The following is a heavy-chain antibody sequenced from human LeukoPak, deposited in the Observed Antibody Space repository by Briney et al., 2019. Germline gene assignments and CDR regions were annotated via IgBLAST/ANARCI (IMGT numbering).Heavy chain of an antibody. D-gene: IGHD2-2*01. J-gene: IGHJ4*02. CDR2: ISSNGGST. V-gene: IGHV3-64D*06. Sequence: PGGSLRLSCSASGFTFSSYAMHWVRQAPGKGLEYVSAISSNGGSTYYAGSVKGRFTISRDNSKNTLYLQMSSLRAEDTAVYYCVKSPSPVPAAVIFDYWGQGTLVTVSS. CDR1: GFTFSSYA. CDR3: VKSPSPVPAAVIFDY.